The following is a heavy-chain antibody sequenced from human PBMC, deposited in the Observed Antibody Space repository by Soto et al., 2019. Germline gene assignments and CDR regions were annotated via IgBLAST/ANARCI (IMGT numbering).Heavy chain of an antibody. D-gene: IGHD3-16*02. CDR2: ISGSGGST. CDR3: AKYFMITFGGVIPPYYYYYMDV. V-gene: IGHV3-23*01. J-gene: IGHJ6*03. Sequence: GGSLRLSCAASGFTFSSYAMSWVRQAPGKGLEWVSAISGSGGSTYYADSVKGRFTISRDNSKNTLYLQMNSLRAEDTAVYYCAKYFMITFGGVIPPYYYYYMDVWGKGTTVTVSS. CDR1: GFTFSSYA.